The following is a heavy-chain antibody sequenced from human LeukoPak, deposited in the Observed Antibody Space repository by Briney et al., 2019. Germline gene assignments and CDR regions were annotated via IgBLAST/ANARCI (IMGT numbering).Heavy chain of an antibody. J-gene: IGHJ4*02. CDR3: ARKGYYGDYAVDY. Sequence: PGGSLRLSCAASGFTFSSYSMNWVRQAPGKGLEWVSSISSSSSYIYYADSVKGRFTISRDNAKNSLYVQMNSLRAEDTAVYYCARKGYYGDYAVDYWGQGTLVTVSS. V-gene: IGHV3-21*01. D-gene: IGHD4-17*01. CDR1: GFTFSSYS. CDR2: ISSSSSYI.